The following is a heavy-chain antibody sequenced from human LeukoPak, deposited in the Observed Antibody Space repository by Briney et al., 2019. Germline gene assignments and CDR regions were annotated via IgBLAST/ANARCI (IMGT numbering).Heavy chain of an antibody. CDR3: AKAGAVVVVAAKYFDY. J-gene: IGHJ4*02. CDR1: GFTFNYYW. D-gene: IGHD2-15*01. Sequence: GGSLRLSCAASGFTFNYYWMSWVRQAPGKGLEWVANIKQDGSETYYVDSVKGRFTISRDNAKNSLFLQMNSLRAEDTAVYYCAKAGAVVVVAAKYFDYWGQGTLVTVSS. CDR2: IKQDGSET. V-gene: IGHV3-7*03.